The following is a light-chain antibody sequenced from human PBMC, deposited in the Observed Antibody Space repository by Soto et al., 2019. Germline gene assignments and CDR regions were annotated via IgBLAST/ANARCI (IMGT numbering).Light chain of an antibody. V-gene: IGKV3-20*01. Sequence: DIVLTQSPGTLSLSPGERATLSCRASQSVSSRHLAWYQQKPGQSPRLLIYAASSMATGTPDRFSGSGSGTDFTLTISRLEPDDLAVYYCQQYGSSPFTFGPGTKVDIK. CDR1: QSVSSRH. CDR3: QQYGSSPFT. CDR2: AAS. J-gene: IGKJ3*01.